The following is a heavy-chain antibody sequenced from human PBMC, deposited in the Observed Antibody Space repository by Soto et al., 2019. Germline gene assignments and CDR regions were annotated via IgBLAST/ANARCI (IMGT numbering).Heavy chain of an antibody. V-gene: IGHV3-48*03. Sequence: EVQLVESGGGLVQPGGSLRLSCAASGFTFSSYEMNWVRQAPGKGLEWVSYISSSGSTIYYADSVKGRFTISRDNAKNSRYLQMNSLRAEDTAVYHCASPFGGEGTSGMDVWGQGTTVTVSS. CDR3: ASPFGGEGTSGMDV. D-gene: IGHD3-10*01. J-gene: IGHJ6*02. CDR2: ISSSGSTI. CDR1: GFTFSSYE.